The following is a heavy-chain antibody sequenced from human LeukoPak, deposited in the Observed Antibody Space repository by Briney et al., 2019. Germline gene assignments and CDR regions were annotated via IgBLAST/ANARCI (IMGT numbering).Heavy chain of an antibody. CDR3: AGEDQGDYGDYVNWFDP. Sequence: ASVKVSCKVSGGTFSSYAISWVRQAPGQGLEWMGGIIPIFGTANYAQKFQGRVTITTDESTSTAYMELSSLRSEDTAVYYCAGEDQGDYGDYVNWFDPWGQGTLVTVSS. D-gene: IGHD4-17*01. V-gene: IGHV1-69*05. CDR1: GGTFSSYA. CDR2: IIPIFGTA. J-gene: IGHJ5*02.